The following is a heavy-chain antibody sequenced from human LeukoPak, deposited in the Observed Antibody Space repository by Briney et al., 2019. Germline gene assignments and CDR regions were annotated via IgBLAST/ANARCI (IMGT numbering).Heavy chain of an antibody. J-gene: IGHJ4*02. CDR2: IIHNCGTA. V-gene: IGHV1-69*13. D-gene: IGHD3-10*01. CDR1: GGTFSSYA. Sequence: GASVKVSCKASGGTFSSYAISWVRQAPGQGLAWMGGIIHNCGTANYAQKFQGRVTIIEDESASTAYMELSSLRSEDTAVYYCARGPQARGVIIGGFGYWGQGTLVTVSS. CDR3: ARGPQARGVIIGGFGY.